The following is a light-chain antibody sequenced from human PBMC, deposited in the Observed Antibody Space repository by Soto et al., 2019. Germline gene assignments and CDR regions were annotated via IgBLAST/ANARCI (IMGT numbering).Light chain of an antibody. V-gene: IGKV1-5*01. CDR1: QSISSW. Sequence: DIQMTQSPSTLSASVGDRVTITCRASQSISSWLAWYQQKPGKAPRLLIYDASYLERGVPSRFSGSGSGTEFTLTISDLQPDDFATYYCQQYNSYSPTFGQGTKVDIK. J-gene: IGKJ1*01. CDR3: QQYNSYSPT. CDR2: DAS.